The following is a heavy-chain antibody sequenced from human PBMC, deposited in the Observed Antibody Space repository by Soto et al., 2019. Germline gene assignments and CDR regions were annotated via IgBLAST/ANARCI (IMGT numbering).Heavy chain of an antibody. V-gene: IGHV4-30-4*08. D-gene: IGHD2-21*01. J-gene: IGHJ4*02. CDR1: GGSLSRGYHY. Sequence: PSENLSLTCTGSGGSLSRGYHYWSWIRQPPGKGLEWIGYIYYTGSTYYNPSLKSRLSISVDTSKNQFSLNLTSVSVADTAVYYCARGGGEYDYWGQGTLVTVSS. CDR2: IYYTGST. CDR3: ARGGGEYDY.